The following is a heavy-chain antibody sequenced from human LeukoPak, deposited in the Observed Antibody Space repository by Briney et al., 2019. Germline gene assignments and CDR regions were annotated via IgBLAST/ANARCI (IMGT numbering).Heavy chain of an antibody. CDR1: GFSFSNYW. CDR3: VIDESAVPTFRFDY. CDR2: IKEDGSEK. Sequence: PGGSLRLSCAVSGFSFSNYWMSWVRQAPGKGLEWVGHIKEDGSEKNYVDSVKGRFTISRDNAKNSLYLQMNSLRAEDTAVYYCVIDESAVPTFRFDYWGQGTLVTVSS. V-gene: IGHV3-7*01. J-gene: IGHJ4*02. D-gene: IGHD4-17*01.